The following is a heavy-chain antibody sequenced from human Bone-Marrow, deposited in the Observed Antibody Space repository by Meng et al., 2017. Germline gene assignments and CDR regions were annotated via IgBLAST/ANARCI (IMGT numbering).Heavy chain of an antibody. Sequence: GESLKISCAASGFTFSDYYMSWIRQAPGKGLEWVSYISSSGSTIYYADSVKGRFTISRDNAKNSLYLQMNSLRAEDTAVYYCAGSPGYYYDSPYYFDYWDQGTLVTVSS. J-gene: IGHJ4*02. D-gene: IGHD3-22*01. CDR3: AGSPGYYYDSPYYFDY. V-gene: IGHV3-11*04. CDR1: GFTFSDYY. CDR2: ISSSGSTI.